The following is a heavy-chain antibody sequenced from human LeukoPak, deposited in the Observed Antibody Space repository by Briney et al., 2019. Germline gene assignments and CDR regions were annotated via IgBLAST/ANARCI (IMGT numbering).Heavy chain of an antibody. CDR3: ARHVGNSGSGSYLTYFDY. J-gene: IGHJ4*02. CDR1: GGSISSYY. CDR2: IYYSGST. V-gene: IGHV4-59*08. Sequence: SETLSLTCTVSGGSISSYYWSWIRQPPGKGLEWIWHIYYSGSTHYNPSLKSRVTISVDTSKNQFSLKLSSVTAADTAVYYCARHVGNSGSGSYLTYFDYWGQGTLVTVSS. D-gene: IGHD3-10*01.